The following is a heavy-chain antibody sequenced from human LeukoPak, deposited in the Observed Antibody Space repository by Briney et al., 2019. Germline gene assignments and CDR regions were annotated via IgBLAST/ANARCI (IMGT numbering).Heavy chain of an antibody. CDR1: GYTFTGYY. CDR2: INPNSGGT. D-gene: IGHD3-3*01. J-gene: IGHJ6*03. CDR3: ARENDFWSGYYTGYMDV. Sequence: ASVKVSCKASGYTFTGYYMHWVRQAPGQGLEWMGWINPNSGGTNYAQKFQGRVTVTRDTSISTAYMELSRLRSDDTAVYYCARENDFWSGYYTGYMDVWGKGTTVTVSS. V-gene: IGHV1-2*02.